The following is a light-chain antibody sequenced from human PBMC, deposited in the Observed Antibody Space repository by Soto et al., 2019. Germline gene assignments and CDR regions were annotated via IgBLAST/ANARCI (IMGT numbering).Light chain of an antibody. CDR2: AAS. CDR3: QQSYSTPRT. CDR1: QSISSY. J-gene: IGKJ1*01. Sequence: DIRMTQSPSSLSASVGDRVTITCRASQSISSYLNWYQQKPGKAPKLLMYAASSLQSGVTSRFSGSGSGTDFTLTISSLQPEDVATYYCQQSYSTPRTFGQGTKVEIK. V-gene: IGKV1-39*01.